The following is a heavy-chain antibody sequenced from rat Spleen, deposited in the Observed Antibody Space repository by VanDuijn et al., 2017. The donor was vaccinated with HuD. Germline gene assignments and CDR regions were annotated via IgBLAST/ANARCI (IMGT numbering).Heavy chain of an antibody. CDR3: TRESLPGFNSHWFLS. J-gene: IGHJ3*01. CDR1: GFSLTTYD. Sequence: QVQLKESGPGLVQPSQTLSLTCTVSGFSLTTYDVHWVRQPPGKGLEWMGGIWGNGTTDYNSALKSRLSITRDTSKSQVFLKMNSLHTEDTAIYFCTRESLPGFNSHWFLSWGQGTLVTVSS. V-gene: IGHV2-1*01. D-gene: IGHD1-4*01. CDR2: IWGNGTT.